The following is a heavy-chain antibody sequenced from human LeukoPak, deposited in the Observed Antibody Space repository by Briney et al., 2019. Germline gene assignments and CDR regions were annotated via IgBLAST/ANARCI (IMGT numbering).Heavy chain of an antibody. V-gene: IGHV3-23*01. J-gene: IGHJ3*02. D-gene: IGHD5-12*01. CDR1: GFTFSNSA. Sequence: GGPLRLSCAASGFTFSNSAMNWVRQAPGKGPEWVSVISGGGGSTFYADSVKGRFTISRDNSKNTLYLQMNSLRAEDTAVYYCAKARYSGYAFDAFDMWGQGSMVSVSS. CDR3: AKARYSGYAFDAFDM. CDR2: ISGGGGST.